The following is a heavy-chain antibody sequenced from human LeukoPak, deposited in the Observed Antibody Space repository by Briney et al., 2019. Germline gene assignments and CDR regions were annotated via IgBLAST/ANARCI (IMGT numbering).Heavy chain of an antibody. CDR3: ASWIQLWLLDY. CDR2: ISAHNGNT. V-gene: IGHV1-18*01. Sequence: ASVKVSCKASGYTFTSYGISWVRDAPGQGLEWMGGISAHNGNTHYAQKLQGRVTITTDASTSTAYIELRRLRSLDAAVYSRASWIQLWLLDYWGQGTLVTVSS. D-gene: IGHD5-18*01. CDR1: GYTFTSYG. J-gene: IGHJ4*02.